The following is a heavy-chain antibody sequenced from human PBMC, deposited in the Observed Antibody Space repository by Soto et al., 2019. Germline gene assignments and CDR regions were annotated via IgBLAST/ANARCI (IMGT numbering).Heavy chain of an antibody. D-gene: IGHD3-16*02. V-gene: IGHV3-9*01. CDR2: ISWNSGSI. CDR1: GFTFDDYA. Sequence: EVQLVESGGGLVQPGRSLRLSCAASGFTFDDYAMHWVRQAPGKGLEWVSGISWNSGSIGYADSVKGGFTISRDNDKNSLYLQMKSLRAEDTALYYCAKDLPYDYNWGSYPLGVAFDIWGQGTMVTVSS. J-gene: IGHJ3*02. CDR3: AKDLPYDYNWGSYPLGVAFDI.